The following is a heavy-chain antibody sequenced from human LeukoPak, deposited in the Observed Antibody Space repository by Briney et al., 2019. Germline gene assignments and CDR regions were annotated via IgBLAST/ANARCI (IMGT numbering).Heavy chain of an antibody. V-gene: IGHV3-30*18. CDR2: VSYDGSKK. D-gene: IGHD4-17*01. Sequence: PGGTLRLSCAVSGGTFSSCGMHWGCQGPGKGLGWVGVVSYDGSKKYYADPVKGRFTISRDNSKNTLYLQMNSLRAEDTAVYYCAKDRAPGYGDYGFDYWGQGTLVTVSS. CDR1: GGTFSSCG. J-gene: IGHJ4*02. CDR3: AKDRAPGYGDYGFDY.